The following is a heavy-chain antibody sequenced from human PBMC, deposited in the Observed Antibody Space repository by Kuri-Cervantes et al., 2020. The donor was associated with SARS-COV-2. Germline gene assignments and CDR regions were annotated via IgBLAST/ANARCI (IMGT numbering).Heavy chain of an antibody. CDR2: INHSGST. CDR3: ARGAFRIRIQLWDGFDY. CDR1: GGSFSGYY. Sequence: SQTLSLTCAVHGGSFSGYYWSWIRPPPGKGLEWIGEINHSGSTNYNPSLKRRVTISVDTSKNQFSLKLSSVTAADTAAYFCARGAFRIRIQLWDGFDYWGQGTLVTVSS. V-gene: IGHV4-34*01. J-gene: IGHJ4*02. D-gene: IGHD5-18*01.